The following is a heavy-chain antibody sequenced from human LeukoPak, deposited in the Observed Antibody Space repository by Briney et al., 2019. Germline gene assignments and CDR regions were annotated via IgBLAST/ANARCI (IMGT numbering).Heavy chain of an antibody. CDR3: ARDSHQLLYNWFDP. J-gene: IGHJ5*02. Sequence: ASVKVSCKASGYTFTSYGISWVRQAPGQGLEWMGWISAYNGNTNYAQKLQGRVTMTTDTSTSTAYMELRSLRSDDTAVYYCARDSHQLLYNWFDPWGQGTLVTVSS. V-gene: IGHV1-18*01. CDR2: ISAYNGNT. D-gene: IGHD2-2*01. CDR1: GYTFTSYG.